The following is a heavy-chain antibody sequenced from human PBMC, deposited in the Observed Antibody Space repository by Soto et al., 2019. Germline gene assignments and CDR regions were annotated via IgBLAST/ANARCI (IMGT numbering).Heavy chain of an antibody. CDR3: ARGGAVVAATRAGNYYYYYGMDV. CDR1: GFTFSSYA. J-gene: IGHJ6*02. D-gene: IGHD2-15*01. V-gene: IGHV3-30-3*01. CDR2: ISYDGSNK. Sequence: PGGSLRLSCAASGFTFSSYAMHWVRQAPGKGLEWVAVISYDGSNKYYADSAKGRFTIPRDNSKNTLYLQMNSLRAEDTAVYYCARGGAVVAATRAGNYYYYYGMDVWGQGTTVTVS.